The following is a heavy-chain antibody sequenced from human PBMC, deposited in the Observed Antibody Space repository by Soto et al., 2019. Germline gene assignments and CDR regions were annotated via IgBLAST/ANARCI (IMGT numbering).Heavy chain of an antibody. CDR1: GVSLSSARVG. CDR3: ASDNWGSGTFDF. V-gene: IGHV2-26*01. D-gene: IGHD1-1*01. CDR2: LFSDGEK. J-gene: IGHJ4*02. Sequence: QVTLKESGPVQVRPTETLTLTCTVSGVSLSSARVGVSWIRQPPGKALEWLAHLFSDGEKSFVTSLKTRLTISKDTSKNQVVLVMTNVAPVDTATYFGASDNWGSGTFDFWGQGALVTVSS.